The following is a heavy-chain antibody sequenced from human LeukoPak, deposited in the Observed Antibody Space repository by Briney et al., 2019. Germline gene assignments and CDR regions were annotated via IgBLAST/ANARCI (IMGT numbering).Heavy chain of an antibody. CDR1: GYTFTSYY. Sequence: ASVKVSCTASGYTFTSYYMHWVRQAPGQGLEWMGIINPSGGSTSYAQKFQGRVTMTRDTSTSTVYMELSSLRSEDTAVYYCARESVVVVTAQAFQHWGQGTLVTVSS. CDR3: ARESVVVVTAQAFQH. CDR2: INPSGGST. V-gene: IGHV1-46*01. J-gene: IGHJ1*01. D-gene: IGHD2-21*02.